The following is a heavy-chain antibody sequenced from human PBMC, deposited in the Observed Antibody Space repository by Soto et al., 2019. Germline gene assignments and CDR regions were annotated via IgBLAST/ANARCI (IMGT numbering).Heavy chain of an antibody. CDR2: ISTSGNST. V-gene: IGHV3-11*04. J-gene: IGHJ4*02. CDR1: GFPFSNYY. D-gene: IGHD2-8*01. CDR3: ARDGVLFRAGFDS. Sequence: QVQLVESGGGLVKPGGSLRLSCAVSGFPFSNYYMACIRHAPGKGLEWVSYISTSGNSTFYADSVKDRFTISRDNADNYLFLQMDSLRVEDTAVYFCARDGVLFRAGFDSWGQGTLVTVAS.